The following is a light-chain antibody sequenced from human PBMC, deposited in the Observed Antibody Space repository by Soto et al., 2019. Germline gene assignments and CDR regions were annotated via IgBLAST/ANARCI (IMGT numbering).Light chain of an antibody. CDR2: AAS. V-gene: IGKV1-39*01. CDR1: QSIASY. J-gene: IGKJ2*01. CDR3: QQSYSTPRT. Sequence: DIQMTQSPSSLSASVGDRVTITCRASQSIASYLNWYQLKPGKAPKLLIYAASSLQSGVPSGFSGSGSGTDFTLTISSLQPEHFATYFCQQSYSTPRTFGRGTKLDIK.